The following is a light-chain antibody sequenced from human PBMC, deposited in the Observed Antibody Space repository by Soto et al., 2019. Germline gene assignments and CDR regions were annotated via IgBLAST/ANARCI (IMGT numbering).Light chain of an antibody. CDR2: NAS. Sequence: DILMTQSPSTLSPSIGDRVTITCRASQSISTWVAWYQQQPGKAPNLLIYNASNLQGGVPSRFGGSGSGGEFSLPSSSLLPDDFVNYVGLQDNGYPRTFGEGTKVVIK. CDR3: LQDNGYPRT. V-gene: IGKV1-5*01. J-gene: IGKJ1*01. CDR1: QSISTW.